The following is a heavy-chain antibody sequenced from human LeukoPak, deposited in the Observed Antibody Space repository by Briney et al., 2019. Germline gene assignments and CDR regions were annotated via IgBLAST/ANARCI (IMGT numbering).Heavy chain of an antibody. D-gene: IGHD3-22*01. CDR2: INPNSGGT. CDR1: GYTFTGYY. CDR3: ARPHYDSSGYGAFDI. J-gene: IGHJ3*02. Sequence: ASVKVSCKASGYTFTGYYMHWVRQAPGQGLEWMGWINPNSGGTNYVQKFQGRVTMTRDTSISTAYMELSRLRSDDTAVYYCARPHYDSSGYGAFDIWGQGTMVTVSS. V-gene: IGHV1-2*02.